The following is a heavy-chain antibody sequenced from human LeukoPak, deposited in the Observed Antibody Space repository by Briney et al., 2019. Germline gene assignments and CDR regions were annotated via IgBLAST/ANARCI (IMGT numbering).Heavy chain of an antibody. CDR3: ATEAYYRFDY. D-gene: IGHD3-10*01. Sequence: SETLSLTCAVYGGSFSGYYWSWIRQPAGKGLEWIGRIYTSGSTNYNPSLKSRVTISVDTSKNQFSLKLSSVTAADTAVYYCATEAYYRFDYWGLGVLVTVSS. V-gene: IGHV4-59*10. J-gene: IGHJ4*02. CDR2: IYTSGST. CDR1: GGSFSGYY.